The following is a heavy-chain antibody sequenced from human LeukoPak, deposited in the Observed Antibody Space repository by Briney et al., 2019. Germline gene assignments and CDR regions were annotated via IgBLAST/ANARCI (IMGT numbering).Heavy chain of an antibody. CDR3: ARDDSHDYGSYFDY. D-gene: IGHD4/OR15-4a*01. CDR1: GYSISSGYY. CDR2: MYHSGGT. V-gene: IGHV4-38-2*02. Sequence: PSETLSLTCTVSGYSISSGYYWCCSRQSPGKGLWVIWIMYHSGGTYYNPSLKSRVTISVDTSKNQFSLILSSVSAADTALYYCARDDSHDYGSYFDYWGQGTLVTVSS. J-gene: IGHJ4*02.